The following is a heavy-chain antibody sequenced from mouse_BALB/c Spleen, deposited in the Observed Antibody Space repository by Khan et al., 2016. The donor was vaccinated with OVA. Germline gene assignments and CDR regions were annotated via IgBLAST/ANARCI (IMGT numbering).Heavy chain of an antibody. Sequence: QVQLKESGAELAKPGASVKMSCKASGYTFINYWILWVKQRPGQGLEWIGYINPSTGYTEYNQNFKDKATLTADKSSSTAYMQLSSLTSEYAAGYYCARRGLRWAFDYWGQGTTLTVSS. CDR3: ARRGLRWAFDY. CDR2: INPSTGYT. CDR1: GYTFINYW. V-gene: IGHV1-7*01. J-gene: IGHJ2*01. D-gene: IGHD1-1*01.